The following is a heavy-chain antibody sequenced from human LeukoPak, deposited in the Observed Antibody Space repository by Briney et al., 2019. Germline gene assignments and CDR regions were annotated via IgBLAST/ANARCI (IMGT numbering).Heavy chain of an antibody. D-gene: IGHD2-2*01. V-gene: IGHV1-8*03. Sequence: ASVKVSCKASGYTFTSYDINWVRQATGQGLEWMGWMNPNSGNTGYAQKFQGRVTITRNTSISTAYMELSSLRSEDTAVYYCATVPHCSSTSCYDYWGQGTLVTVSS. CDR3: ATVPHCSSTSCYDY. CDR1: GYTFTSYD. J-gene: IGHJ4*02. CDR2: MNPNSGNT.